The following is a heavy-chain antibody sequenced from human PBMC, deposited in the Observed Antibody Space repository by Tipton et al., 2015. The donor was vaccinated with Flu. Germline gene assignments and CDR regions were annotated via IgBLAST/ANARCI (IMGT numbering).Heavy chain of an antibody. CDR1: GFTFSDYW. Sequence: SLRLSCAASGFTFSDYWMAWVRQAPGKGLEWVANIKQDGSERYYVDSVKGRFTISRDNAKTSLYLQMNNLRAEDTAVYYCTRRLVEDWGQGTQVTVSS. J-gene: IGHJ4*02. V-gene: IGHV3-7*01. CDR2: IKQDGSER. CDR3: TRRLVED.